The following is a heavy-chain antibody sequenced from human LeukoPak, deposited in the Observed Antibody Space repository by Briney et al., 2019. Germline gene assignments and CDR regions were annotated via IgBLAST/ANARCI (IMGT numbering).Heavy chain of an antibody. Sequence: GGSLRLSCAASGFTFSSYNMHWVRQAPGKGLEWVAVIWYDGSNKYYADSVKGRFTISRDNSKNTLYLQMNSLRAEDTAVYYCAKDSGASICYFDYWGQGTLVTVSS. CDR1: GFTFSSYN. CDR2: IWYDGSNK. CDR3: AKDSGASICYFDY. J-gene: IGHJ4*02. V-gene: IGHV3-33*06. D-gene: IGHD3-10*01.